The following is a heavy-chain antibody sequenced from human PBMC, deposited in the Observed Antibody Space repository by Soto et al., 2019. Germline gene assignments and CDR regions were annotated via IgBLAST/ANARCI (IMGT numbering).Heavy chain of an antibody. V-gene: IGHV4-31*03. Sequence: SETLSLTCTVSGGSISSGGYYWSWIRQHPGKGLEWIGYIYYSGSTYYNPSLKSRVTISVDTSKNQFSLKLSSVTAADTAVYYCARNYYYYYGMDVSGQGTTVTVSS. CDR3: ARNYYYYYGMDV. CDR2: IYYSGST. CDR1: GGSISSGGYY. J-gene: IGHJ6*02.